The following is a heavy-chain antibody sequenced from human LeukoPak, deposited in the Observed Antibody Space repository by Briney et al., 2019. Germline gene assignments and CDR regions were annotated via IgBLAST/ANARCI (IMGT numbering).Heavy chain of an antibody. J-gene: IGHJ4*02. V-gene: IGHV1-8*01. D-gene: IGHD6-13*01. CDR3: ARGVQQQLIYYFDY. Sequence: ASVKVSCKASGYTFTSYDINWVRQATGQGLEWMGWMNPNSGNTGYAQKFQGRVTMTRNTSISTAYMELSSLRSDDTAVYYCARGVQQQLIYYFDYWGQGTLVTVSS. CDR2: MNPNSGNT. CDR1: GYTFTSYD.